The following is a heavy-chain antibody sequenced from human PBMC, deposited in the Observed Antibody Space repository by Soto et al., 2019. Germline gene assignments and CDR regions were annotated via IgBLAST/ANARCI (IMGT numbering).Heavy chain of an antibody. CDR1: GDSITDGDYY. CDR3: ARGIQEGFDP. Sequence: QVSLQESGPGLVKPSQTLSLSCTVSGDSITDGDYYWSWIRQPPGKDLEWIAYIYYNGIIHYNPSRKSCVTISLDPPKNQFSLTMTSVTDADTAGYSCARGIQEGFDPCGQGTLVTVAS. V-gene: IGHV4-30-4*01. CDR2: IYYNGII. J-gene: IGHJ5*02. D-gene: IGHD5-18*01.